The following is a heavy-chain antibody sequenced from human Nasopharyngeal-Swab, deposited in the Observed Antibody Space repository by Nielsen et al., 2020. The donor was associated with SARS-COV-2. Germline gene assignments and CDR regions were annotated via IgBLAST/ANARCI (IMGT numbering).Heavy chain of an antibody. D-gene: IGHD4-11*01. CDR3: AKDSRSSYYDAYYYSMDV. CDR2: ISRSAASI. CDR1: GFTFDDYA. J-gene: IGHJ6*03. V-gene: IGHV3-9*01. Sequence: SLKISCAVSGFTFDDYAMHWVRQAPGKGLEWVSSISRSAASIGYAASVKGRFTISRDNAKNSLYLQMSTLRAEDTALYYCAKDSRSSYYDAYYYSMDVWGKGTTVTVSS.